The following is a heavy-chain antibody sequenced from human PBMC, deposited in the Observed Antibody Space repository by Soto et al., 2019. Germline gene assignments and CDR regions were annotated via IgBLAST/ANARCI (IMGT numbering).Heavy chain of an antibody. CDR2: IYYSGST. CDR1: GGSISSSSYY. CDR3: AGGELGDTSLFDY. Sequence: SETLSLTCTVSGGSISSSSYYWGWIRQPPGKGLEWIGSIYYSGSTYYNPSLKSRVTISVDTSKSQFSLKLSSVTAADTAVYYCAGGELGDTSLFDYWGQGTLVTVSS. V-gene: IGHV4-39*01. J-gene: IGHJ4*02. D-gene: IGHD7-27*01.